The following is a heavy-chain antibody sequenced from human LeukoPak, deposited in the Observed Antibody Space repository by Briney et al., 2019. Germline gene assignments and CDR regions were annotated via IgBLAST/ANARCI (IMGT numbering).Heavy chain of an antibody. V-gene: IGHV3-30*18. Sequence: GGSRRFSGAASGFTFSSYGMHGFGQAPGKGREWVAVISYDRSNKYYEDSVKGRLTISRDNSKNTLYLQMNSLRAEATAVYYCAKVAYGDYDYWGQGTLVTVSS. CDR3: AKVAYGDYDY. D-gene: IGHD4-17*01. CDR1: GFTFSSYG. J-gene: IGHJ4*02. CDR2: ISYDRSNK.